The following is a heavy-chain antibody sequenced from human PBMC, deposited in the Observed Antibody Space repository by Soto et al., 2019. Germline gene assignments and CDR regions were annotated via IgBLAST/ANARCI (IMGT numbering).Heavy chain of an antibody. Sequence: PGGSLRLSCADSGFTFSSYAMSWVRQAPGKGLDWVSAISGSGGSTYYADSVKGRFTISRDNSKNTLYLQMNSLRAEDTAVYYCAKDATIGTYYYDSSGYYHYWGQGTLVTVSS. CDR1: GFTFSSYA. J-gene: IGHJ4*02. D-gene: IGHD3-22*01. V-gene: IGHV3-23*01. CDR3: AKDATIGTYYYDSSGYYHY. CDR2: ISGSGGST.